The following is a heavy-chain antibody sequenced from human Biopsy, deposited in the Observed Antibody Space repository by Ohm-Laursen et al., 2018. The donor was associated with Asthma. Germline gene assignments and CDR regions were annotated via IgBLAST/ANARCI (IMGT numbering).Heavy chain of an antibody. CDR1: GGTFSNFA. J-gene: IGHJ6*02. V-gene: IGHV1-69*13. CDR3: ARCQVGYSSGWSLLLKKIYYSGMDV. Sequence: SVKVSCKVPGGTFSNFAISWVRQAPGQGLEWLGWIMTVFGTTNFAQKFQGRVTITADESTSTAYMEVNSLRSEDTAIYYCARCQVGYSSGWSLLLKKIYYSGMDVWGQGTAVTVSS. CDR2: IMTVFGTT. D-gene: IGHD6-19*01.